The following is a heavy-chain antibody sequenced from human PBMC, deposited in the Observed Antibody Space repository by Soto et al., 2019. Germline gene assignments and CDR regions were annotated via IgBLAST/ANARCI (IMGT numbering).Heavy chain of an antibody. CDR3: VIFFKGSGNHRDLHSFPTRRSSDL. Sequence: SETLSLTCTVSGGSISSYYWSWIRQPPGKGLEWIGYIYYSGSTNYNPSLKSRVTISVDTSKNQFSLKLSSVTAADTAVYFCVIFFKGSGNHRDLHSFPTRRSSDL. V-gene: IGHV4-59*08. CDR2: IYYSGST. J-gene: IGHJ2*01. D-gene: IGHD2-15*01. CDR1: GGSISSYY.